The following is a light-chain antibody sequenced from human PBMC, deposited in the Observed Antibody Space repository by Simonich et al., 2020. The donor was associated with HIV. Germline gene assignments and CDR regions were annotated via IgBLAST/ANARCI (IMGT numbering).Light chain of an antibody. CDR1: QGISNY. CDR2: AAS. CDR3: QQLKSYPYT. J-gene: IGKJ2*01. Sequence: DIQLTQSPSFLSASVRDRVTITCRASQGISNYLAWYQQRPGKAPQLLIYAASTLQSGVPSRFSGSGSGTKFTLTISSLQPDDFATYYCQQLKSYPYTFGQGTKLDIK. V-gene: IGKV1-9*01.